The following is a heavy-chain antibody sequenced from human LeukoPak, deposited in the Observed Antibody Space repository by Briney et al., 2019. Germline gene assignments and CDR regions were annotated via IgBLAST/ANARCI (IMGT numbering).Heavy chain of an antibody. CDR1: GFFFSTHG. V-gene: IGHV3-33*01. Sequence: GGSLRLSCVASGFFFSTHGMHWVRQALGKGLDWVAIIWYDGSHINYADSVKGRFTISRDNSKNTLYLQMNSLRAEDTALYYCATENGDYTFDYWGQGTLVTVSS. D-gene: IGHD4-17*01. CDR2: IWYDGSHI. J-gene: IGHJ4*02. CDR3: ATENGDYTFDY.